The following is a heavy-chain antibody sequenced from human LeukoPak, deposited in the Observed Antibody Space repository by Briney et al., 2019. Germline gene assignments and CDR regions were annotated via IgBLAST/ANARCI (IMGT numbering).Heavy chain of an antibody. V-gene: IGHV3-23*01. J-gene: IGHJ4*02. D-gene: IGHD1-26*01. CDR2: ISDSGGST. Sequence: GGSLRLSCAASGFTFSSYATSWVRQAPGKGLEWVSSISDSGGSTYYADSVKGRFTISRDNSKNTLYLQMNSLRAEDTAVYYCAPKRSGSYPFDYWGQGTLVTVSS. CDR3: APKRSGSYPFDY. CDR1: GFTFSSYA.